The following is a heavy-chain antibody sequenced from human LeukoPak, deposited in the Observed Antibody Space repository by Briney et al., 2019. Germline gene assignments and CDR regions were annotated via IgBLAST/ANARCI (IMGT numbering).Heavy chain of an antibody. CDR1: GFTFSSQW. CDR2: VNQGGTEK. CDR3: AREHYFYYMDG. Sequence: GGSLRLSCAASGFTFSSQWMSWVRQAPGKGLEWVANVNQGGTEKYYVDSVKGRFTISRDNAENSLYLQMNSLRAEDTAVYYCAREHYFYYMDGWGKGTTVTVSS. V-gene: IGHV3-7*01. J-gene: IGHJ6*03.